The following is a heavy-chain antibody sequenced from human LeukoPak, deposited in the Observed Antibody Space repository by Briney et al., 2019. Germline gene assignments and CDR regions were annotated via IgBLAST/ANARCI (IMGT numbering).Heavy chain of an antibody. CDR1: GFTFSSYA. V-gene: IGHV3-23*01. Sequence: GGSLRLSCAASGFTFSSYAMSWVRQAPGKGLEWVSGISGSGGSTYYADSVKGRFTILRDSSKTTLYLQMNSLRAEDTAVYYCAKDRDYGGINWFDPWGQGTLVTVSS. CDR3: AKDRDYGGINWFDP. D-gene: IGHD4-23*01. CDR2: ISGSGGST. J-gene: IGHJ5*02.